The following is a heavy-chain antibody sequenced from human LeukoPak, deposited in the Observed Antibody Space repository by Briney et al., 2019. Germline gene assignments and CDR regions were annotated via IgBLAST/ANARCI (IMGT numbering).Heavy chain of an antibody. CDR3: AKVLGVVPAAEYYFDY. J-gene: IGHJ4*02. Sequence: PGGSLRLSCAASGFTFSSYAMSWVRQAPGKGLEWVSAISGSGGSTYYADSVKGRFTISRDNSKNTLYLQMNSLRAEDTAVYYCAKVLGVVPAAEYYFDYWGQGTLVTVSS. D-gene: IGHD2-2*01. V-gene: IGHV3-23*01. CDR2: ISGSGGST. CDR1: GFTFSSYA.